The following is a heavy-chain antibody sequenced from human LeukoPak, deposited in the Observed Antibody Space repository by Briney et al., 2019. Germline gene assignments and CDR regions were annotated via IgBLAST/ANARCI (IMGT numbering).Heavy chain of an antibody. CDR1: GDSISTSKSY. J-gene: IGHJ4*02. Sequence: SDTLSLTCTVSGDSISTSKSYWGWIRQPPLKGLEWIGSIYYTGNTYYNASLKSRVTISVDTSKNQFSLSLTSVTAADTAVYYCARLSTTIFGVVIISPPKFDYWGQGTLVTVSS. CDR3: ARLSTTIFGVVIISPPKFDY. D-gene: IGHD3-3*01. V-gene: IGHV4-39*01. CDR2: IYYTGNT.